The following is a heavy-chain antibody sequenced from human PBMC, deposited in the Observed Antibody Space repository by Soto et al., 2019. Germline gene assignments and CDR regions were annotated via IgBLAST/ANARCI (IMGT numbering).Heavy chain of an antibody. CDR3: ARAGWDYDFWSGYYRGGYYFDY. V-gene: IGHV4-34*01. Sequence: SSETLSLTCAVYGGSFSGYYWSWIRQPPGKGLEWIGEINHSGSTNSNPSLKSRVTISVDTSKNQFSLKLSSVTAADTAVYYCARAGWDYDFWSGYYRGGYYFDYWGQGNLVTVS. J-gene: IGHJ4*02. CDR1: GGSFSGYY. CDR2: INHSGST. D-gene: IGHD3-3*01.